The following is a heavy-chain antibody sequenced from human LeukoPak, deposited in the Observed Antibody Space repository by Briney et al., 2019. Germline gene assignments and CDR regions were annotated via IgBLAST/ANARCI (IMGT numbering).Heavy chain of an antibody. CDR1: GGTFSSYA. J-gene: IGHJ4*02. CDR3: ARALDYYDSSGYYVFGY. V-gene: IGHV1-69*01. D-gene: IGHD3-22*01. Sequence: SVKVSCKASGGTFSSYAISWVRQAPGQGLEWMGGIIPIFGTANYAQKFQGRVTITADESTSTAYMELSSLRSEDTAVYYCARALDYYDSSGYYVFGYWGQGTLVTVSS. CDR2: IIPIFGTA.